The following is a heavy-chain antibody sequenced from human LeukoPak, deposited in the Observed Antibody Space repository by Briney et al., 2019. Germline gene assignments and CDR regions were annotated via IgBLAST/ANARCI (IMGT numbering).Heavy chain of an antibody. D-gene: IGHD6-6*01. V-gene: IGHV5-51*01. CDR3: AKMYTSSSKFFDY. Sequence: GESLRISCRGPGYDFANYWIGWVRQMPGKGLECLGIIFPDNSDTRYSPSFQGQVIMSADKSISTAYLQWTSLEASDTAIYYCAKMYTSSSKFFDYWGQGTLVTVSS. CDR1: GYDFANYW. CDR2: IFPDNSDT. J-gene: IGHJ4*02.